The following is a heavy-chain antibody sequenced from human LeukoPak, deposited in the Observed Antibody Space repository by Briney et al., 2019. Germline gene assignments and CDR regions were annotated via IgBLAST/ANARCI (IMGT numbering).Heavy chain of an antibody. CDR2: MNPNSGNT. J-gene: IGHJ4*02. CDR3: ARDLNYYDSSGYYQGDY. CDR1: GYTFTSYD. D-gene: IGHD3-22*01. Sequence: ASVKVSCKASGYTFTSYDTNWVRQATGQGLEWMGWMNPNSGNTGYAQKFQGRVTMTRDTSTSTVYMELSSLRSEDTAVYYCARDLNYYDSSGYYQGDYWGQGTLVTVSS. V-gene: IGHV1-8*01.